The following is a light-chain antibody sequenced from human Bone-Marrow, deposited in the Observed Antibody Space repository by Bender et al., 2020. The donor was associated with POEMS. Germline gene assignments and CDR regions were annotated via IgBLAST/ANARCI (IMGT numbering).Light chain of an antibody. V-gene: IGLV3-1*01. CDR2: QDT. J-gene: IGLJ2*01. CDR3: QARDTYSVI. Sequence: SYEVTQPPSVSVSPVQTASITCSGDDLGDKYVACYQQKPDQSPVLVIYQDTMRPSGIPERFSGSNTGNTATLTISGTQAMDEADYYCQARDTYSVIFGGGTKLTVL. CDR1: DLGDKY.